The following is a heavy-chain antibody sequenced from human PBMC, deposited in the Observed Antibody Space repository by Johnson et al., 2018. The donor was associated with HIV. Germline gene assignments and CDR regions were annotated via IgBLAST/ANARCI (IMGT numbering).Heavy chain of an antibody. J-gene: IGHJ3*02. CDR3: AKVTLGIGAFDI. V-gene: IGHV3-30-3*01. Sequence: QVQLVESRGGVVQPGTSLRLSCAASGFTFSTYAIHWVRQAPGKGLEWVAIISYDGSTKYYADSVKGRFTISRDNSKNTLYLQMNSLRAEDTAVYYCAKVTLGIGAFDIWGQGTMVTVSS. CDR1: GFTFSTYA. CDR2: ISYDGSTK. D-gene: IGHD7-27*01.